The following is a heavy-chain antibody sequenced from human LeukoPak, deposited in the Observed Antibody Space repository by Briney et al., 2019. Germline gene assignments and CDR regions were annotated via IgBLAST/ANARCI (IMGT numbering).Heavy chain of an antibody. J-gene: IGHJ4*02. Sequence: PGGSLRLSCAASGFTFSNYAMSWVRQAPGKGLEWVSTISGSDGSPYYADSVKGRFTISRDNSKNTLYLQMNSLRAEDTAVYYCAKVQLGIGVDYWGQGTLVTVSS. CDR3: AKVQLGIGVDY. CDR1: GFTFSNYA. V-gene: IGHV3-23*01. D-gene: IGHD7-27*01. CDR2: ISGSDGSP.